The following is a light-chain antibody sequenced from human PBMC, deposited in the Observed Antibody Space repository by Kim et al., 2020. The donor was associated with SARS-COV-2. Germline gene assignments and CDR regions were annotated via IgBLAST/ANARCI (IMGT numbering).Light chain of an antibody. V-gene: IGLV2-11*03. J-gene: IGLJ3*02. CDR3: CSYVGTSAHWV. Sequence: SVTISCTGTSSDVSGHNYVSWYQQHPGKAPKVIIYDVSKRPSGVPDRFSGSKSGNTASLTISGLQAEDEADYYCCSYVGTSAHWVFGGGTKVTVL. CDR2: DVS. CDR1: SSDVSGHNY.